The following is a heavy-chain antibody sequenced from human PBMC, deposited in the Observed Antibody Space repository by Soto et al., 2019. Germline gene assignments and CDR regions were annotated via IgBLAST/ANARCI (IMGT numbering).Heavy chain of an antibody. CDR2: ISSSSSTI. CDR3: ATENGYSSSWYWEDAFDI. CDR1: GFTFSSYS. J-gene: IGHJ3*02. V-gene: IGHV3-48*02. D-gene: IGHD6-13*01. Sequence: EVQLVESGGGLVQPGGSLRLSCAASGFTFSSYSMNWVRQAPGKGLEWVSYISSSSSTIYYADSVKGRFTISRDNAKNSLYLQMNSLRDDDTAVYYCATENGYSSSWYWEDAFDIWGQGTMVTVSS.